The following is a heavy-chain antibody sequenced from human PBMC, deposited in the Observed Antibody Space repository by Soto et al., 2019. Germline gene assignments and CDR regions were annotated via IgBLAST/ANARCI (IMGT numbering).Heavy chain of an antibody. J-gene: IGHJ6*02. D-gene: IGHD5-12*01. Sequence: RASVKVSCKASGYTFTSYYMHWVRQAPGQGLEWMGIINPSGGSTSYAQKFQGRVTMTRDTSTSTVYMELSSLRSEDTAVYYCAREREMATLLLGRYYGMDVWGQGTTVTVSS. V-gene: IGHV1-46*01. CDR1: GYTFTSYY. CDR3: AREREMATLLLGRYYGMDV. CDR2: INPSGGST.